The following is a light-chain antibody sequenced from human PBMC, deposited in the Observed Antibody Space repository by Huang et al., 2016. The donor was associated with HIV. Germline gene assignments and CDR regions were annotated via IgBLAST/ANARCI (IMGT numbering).Light chain of an antibody. J-gene: IGKJ3*01. V-gene: IGKV2-30*02. CDR1: QSLRHSDGEIY. CDR3: MQGTHLFT. CDR2: KVS. Sequence: DVVMTQSPLSLSVTLGQPASISCKSSQSLRHSDGEIYLNCLHQRPGQSPRRLIYKVSKRESGVPDGCSGIGSGTDFTLEISRVEPDDVGVYYCMQGTHLFTFGPGTTVDIK.